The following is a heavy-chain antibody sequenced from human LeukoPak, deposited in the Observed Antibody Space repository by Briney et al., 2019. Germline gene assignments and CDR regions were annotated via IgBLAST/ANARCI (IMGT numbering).Heavy chain of an antibody. CDR1: GGSISIYY. V-gene: IGHV4-59*01. J-gene: IGHJ4*02. Sequence: SETLSLTCTVSGGSISIYYWSWIRQPPGKGLEWIGYIYYSGSTNYNPSLKSRVTISVDTSKNQFSLKLSSVTAADTAVYYCARESYSGSDYWGQGTLVTVSS. CDR2: IYYSGST. CDR3: ARESYSGSDY. D-gene: IGHD1-26*01.